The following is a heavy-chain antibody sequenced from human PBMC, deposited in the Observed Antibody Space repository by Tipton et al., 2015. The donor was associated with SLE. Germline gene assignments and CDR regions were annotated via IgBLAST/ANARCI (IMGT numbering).Heavy chain of an antibody. CDR3: VKGGFGELSDY. D-gene: IGHD3-10*01. J-gene: IGHJ4*02. CDR1: GFTFSSYA. CDR2: ISSNGGST. Sequence: SLRLSCSASGFTFSSYAMHWVRQAPGKGLEYVSVISSNGGSTYYADSVKGRFTISRDNSKNTLYLQMSSLRAEDTAVYYCVKGGFGELSDYWGQGTLVTVSS. V-gene: IGHV3-64D*06.